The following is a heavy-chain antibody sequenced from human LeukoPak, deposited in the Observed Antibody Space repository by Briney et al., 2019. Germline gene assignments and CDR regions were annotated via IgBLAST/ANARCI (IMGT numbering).Heavy chain of an antibody. D-gene: IGHD1-26*01. Sequence: GGSLRLSCAASGFTFSSSAMNWVRQAPGKGLEWVSSINQGASHIYYADSVRGRFTISRDNAKNSLYLQMSSLRAEDTAVYYCARAKREDAFDIWGQGTMVTVSS. V-gene: IGHV3-21*01. J-gene: IGHJ3*02. CDR2: INQGASHI. CDR3: ARAKREDAFDI. CDR1: GFTFSSSA.